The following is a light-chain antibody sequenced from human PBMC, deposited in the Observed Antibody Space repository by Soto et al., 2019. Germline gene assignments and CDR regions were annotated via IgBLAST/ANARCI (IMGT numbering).Light chain of an antibody. Sequence: EIGMTQSPATLSVSQGERATLSCRASQSVSSNLAWYQQKPGQAPRLLIYGASTRATGIPARFSGSGSGTDFTLTISRLEPEDFAVYYCQHRSNWPPTFGQGTKVDIK. J-gene: IGKJ1*01. CDR2: GAS. V-gene: IGKV3-15*01. CDR3: QHRSNWPPT. CDR1: QSVSSN.